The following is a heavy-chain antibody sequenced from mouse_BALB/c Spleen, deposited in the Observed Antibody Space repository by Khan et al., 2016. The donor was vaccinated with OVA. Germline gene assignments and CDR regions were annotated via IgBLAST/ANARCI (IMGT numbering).Heavy chain of an antibody. D-gene: IGHD1-1*01. Sequence: QVQLQQSGAELAKPGASVKMSCKASGYTFINYWILWVKQRPGQGLEWIGYINPSTGYTEYNQNFKDKATLTADKSSSTAYMQLISLTYEDSAVYYCARRGLRWDFDYWGKGTTLTVSS. CDR2: INPSTGYT. J-gene: IGHJ2*01. V-gene: IGHV1-7*01. CDR3: ARRGLRWDFDY. CDR1: GYTFINYW.